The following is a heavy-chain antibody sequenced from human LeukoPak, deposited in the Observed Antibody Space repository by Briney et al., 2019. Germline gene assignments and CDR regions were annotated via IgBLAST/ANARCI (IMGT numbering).Heavy chain of an antibody. Sequence: RTGGSLRLSCAASGFTFSNAWMTWVRQAPGKGLEWVGHIKSKTDGGTTDYAAPVKGRFTISRDDSKNTLYLQMNSLKTEDTAVYYCTTTIAPGRNYWGQGTLVTVSS. V-gene: IGHV3-15*01. CDR3: TTTIAPGRNY. J-gene: IGHJ4*02. CDR1: GFTFSNAW. CDR2: IKSKTDGGTT. D-gene: IGHD6-13*01.